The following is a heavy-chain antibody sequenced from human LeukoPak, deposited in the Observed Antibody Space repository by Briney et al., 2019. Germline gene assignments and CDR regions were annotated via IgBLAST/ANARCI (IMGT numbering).Heavy chain of an antibody. CDR3: ARGGDIVGATRSAFDL. J-gene: IGHJ3*01. Sequence: GGSLRLSSAASGFTVSSNYMSCVRQAPGKVLEWVSVIASGGTTYYADSVKGRFTISRDNSKNTLYLQMNDLRAEDTAVFYCARGGDIVGATRSAFDLWGQGTMVTVSS. D-gene: IGHD1-26*01. CDR1: GFTVSSNY. V-gene: IGHV3-53*01. CDR2: IASGGTT.